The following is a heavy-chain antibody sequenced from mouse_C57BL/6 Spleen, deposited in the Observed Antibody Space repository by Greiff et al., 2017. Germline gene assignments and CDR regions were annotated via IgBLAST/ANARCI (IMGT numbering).Heavy chain of an antibody. Sequence: EVKLVESGGGLVKPGGSLKLSCAASGFTFSDYGMHWVRQAPEKGLEWVAYISSGSSTIYYADTVKGRFTISRDNAKNTLFLQMTSLRSEDTAMYYCARPTGNYGSSSWFAYWGQGTLVTVSA. CDR3: ARPTGNYGSSSWFAY. V-gene: IGHV5-17*01. CDR2: ISSGSSTI. D-gene: IGHD1-1*01. J-gene: IGHJ3*01. CDR1: GFTFSDYG.